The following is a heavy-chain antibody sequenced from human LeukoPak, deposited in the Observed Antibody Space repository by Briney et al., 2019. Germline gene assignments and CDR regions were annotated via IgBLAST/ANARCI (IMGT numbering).Heavy chain of an antibody. CDR3: ARVGYSYGDDYYYYYYMDV. V-gene: IGHV1-2*02. CDR2: INPNSGGT. Sequence: GASVKVSCKASGYTFTGYYMHWVRQAPGQGLEWMGWINPNSGGTNYAQKFQGRVTMTRDTSISTAYMELSRLRSDDTAVYYCARVGYSYGDDYYYYYYMDVWGKGTTVTVSS. CDR1: GYTFTGYY. D-gene: IGHD5-18*01. J-gene: IGHJ6*03.